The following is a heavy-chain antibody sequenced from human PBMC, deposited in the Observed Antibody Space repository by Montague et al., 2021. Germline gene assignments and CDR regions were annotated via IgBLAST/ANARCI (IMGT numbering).Heavy chain of an antibody. CDR2: IYYSGST. CDR1: GGSISSSSYY. D-gene: IGHD4-23*01. CDR3: VVTPSSYYHGMDV. Sequence: SETLSLTCTVSGGSISSSSYYWGWIRQPPGKGLEWIGSIYYSGSTYYNPSLKSRLTISVDTSKNQFSLKLSSVTAADTAVYCGVVTPSSYYHGMDVWGQGTTVTVSS. J-gene: IGHJ6*02. V-gene: IGHV4-39*01.